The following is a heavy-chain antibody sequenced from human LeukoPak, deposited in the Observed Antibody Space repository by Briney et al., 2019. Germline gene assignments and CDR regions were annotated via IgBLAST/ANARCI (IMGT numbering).Heavy chain of an antibody. D-gene: IGHD5-18*01. CDR3: ARVYSYGYIGLDY. CDR2: GYYSGST. V-gene: IGHV4-59*11. CDR1: GDSISSHY. Sequence: PSETLSLTCTVSGDSISSHYWSWIRQPPGKGLEWIGFGYYSGSTNYNPSLKSRVTISVDTSKNQFSLKLSSVTAADTAVYYCARVYSYGYIGLDYWGQGTLVTVSS. J-gene: IGHJ4*02.